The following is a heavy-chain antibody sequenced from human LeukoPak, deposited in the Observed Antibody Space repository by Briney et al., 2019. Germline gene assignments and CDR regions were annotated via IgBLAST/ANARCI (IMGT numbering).Heavy chain of an antibody. Sequence: GGSLRLSCAASGFTFSNYGMSWVRQAPGQGLEWVACINPNVAEKDYVDSVKGRFTISRDNAKNSLYLQMNSLRAEDTAVYYCAREGRKSRGVDIVRKKEAGYYYYMDVWGKGTTVTVSS. CDR3: AREGRKSRGVDIVRKKEAGYYYYMDV. J-gene: IGHJ6*03. CDR2: INPNVAEK. D-gene: IGHD2-15*01. CDR1: GFTFSNYG. V-gene: IGHV3-7*01.